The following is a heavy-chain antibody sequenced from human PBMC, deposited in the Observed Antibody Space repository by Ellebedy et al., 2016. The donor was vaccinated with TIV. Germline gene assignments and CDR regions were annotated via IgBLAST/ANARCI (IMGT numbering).Heavy chain of an antibody. CDR2: TTAYNGDT. J-gene: IGHJ4*02. CDR3: ARDWNYAVDY. D-gene: IGHD1-7*01. Sequence: ASVKVSXXASGFTFSNSGISWVRQAPGQGLEWMGWTTAYNGDTKYPPKFQGRVTVTTDTSTSTAYMELRSLRSDDTAVYYCARDWNYAVDYWGQGTLLTVSS. CDR1: GFTFSNSG. V-gene: IGHV1-18*01.